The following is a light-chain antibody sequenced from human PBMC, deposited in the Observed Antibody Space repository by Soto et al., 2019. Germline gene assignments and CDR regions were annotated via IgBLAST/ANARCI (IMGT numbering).Light chain of an antibody. CDR1: QSVGSN. CDR2: GAS. V-gene: IGKV3-15*01. J-gene: IGKJ3*01. CDR3: QQYNDWPL. Sequence: EIVMTQSPATLSVSPGERVTLSCRASQSVGSNLAWYQQKPGQAPRLLVYGASTRATGVPARFSGSGSGTEFTLTISSLQSEDFAVYYCQQYNDWPLFGPGTKVDIE.